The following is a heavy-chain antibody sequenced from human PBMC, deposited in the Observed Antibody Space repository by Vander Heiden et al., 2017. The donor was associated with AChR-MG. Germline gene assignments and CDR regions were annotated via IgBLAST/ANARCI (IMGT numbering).Heavy chain of an antibody. V-gene: IGHV4-39*01. D-gene: IGHD3-3*01. CDR2: IYYSGST. Sequence: QLQLQESGPGLVKPSETLSLTCTVSGGSISSSSYYWGWIRQPPGKGLEWIGSIYYSGSTYYNPSLKRRVTISVDTSKNQFSLKRSSVTAADTAVYYCARHAGFLSGYNGYYYYGMDVWGQGTTVTVSS. CDR3: ARHAGFLSGYNGYYYYGMDV. CDR1: GGSISSSSYY. J-gene: IGHJ6*02.